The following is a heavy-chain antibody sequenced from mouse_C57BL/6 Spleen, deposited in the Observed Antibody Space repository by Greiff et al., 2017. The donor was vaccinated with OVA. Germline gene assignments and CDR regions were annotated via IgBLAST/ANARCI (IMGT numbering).Heavy chain of an antibody. CDR1: GFTFTDYY. CDR2: LRNKANGYTT. V-gene: IGHV7-3*01. CDR3: ARYRAGYAMDY. J-gene: IGHJ4*01. Sequence: EVQLVESGGGLVQPGGSLSLSCAASGFTFTDYYMSWVRQLPGKALEWLGFLRNKANGYTTEYSASVKGRFTISRDNSQSILYLQMNALRAEDSATYYCARYRAGYAMDYWGQGTSVTVSS.